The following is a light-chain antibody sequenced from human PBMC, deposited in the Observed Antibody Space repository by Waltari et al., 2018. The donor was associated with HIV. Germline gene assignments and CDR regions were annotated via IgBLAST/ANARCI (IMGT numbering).Light chain of an antibody. CDR3: TSYRYSSKSYV. Sequence: QSALTQPASVTGSPGQSITISCTGTSNDVGGYNHVAWYQQHPGKAPKLLIYDVTNRPSGVSSRFSGSKSGNTASLASSGLRAEDEADYYCTSYRYSSKSYVFGTGTTVTVL. J-gene: IGLJ1*01. CDR2: DVT. CDR1: SNDVGGYNH. V-gene: IGLV2-14*03.